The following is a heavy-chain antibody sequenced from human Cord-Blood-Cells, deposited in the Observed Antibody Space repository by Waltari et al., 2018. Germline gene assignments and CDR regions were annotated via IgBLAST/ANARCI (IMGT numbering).Heavy chain of an antibody. J-gene: IGHJ6*03. CDR2: IYYSGGT. CDR1: GGSISSSSYY. Sequence: QLQLQESGPGLVKPSETLSLTCTVSGGSISSSSYYWGWIRQPPGKGLEWIGSIYYSGGTYYNPSLKSRVTISVDTSKNQFSLKLSSVTAADTAVYYCARLYSHIAARPNYYYYYMDVWGKGTTVTVSS. V-gene: IGHV4-39*01. D-gene: IGHD6-6*01. CDR3: ARLYSHIAARPNYYYYYMDV.